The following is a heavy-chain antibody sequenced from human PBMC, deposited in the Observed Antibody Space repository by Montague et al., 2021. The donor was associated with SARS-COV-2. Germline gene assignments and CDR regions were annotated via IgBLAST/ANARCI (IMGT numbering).Heavy chain of an antibody. J-gene: IGHJ4*02. CDR3: ARGYQLRFLEWSSRQSTFDY. CDR2: INHSGST. CDR1: GGSFSGYY. D-gene: IGHD3-3*01. Sequence: SETLSLTCAAYGGSFSGYYWSWIRQPPGKGLEWIGEINHSGSTNYNPSLKSRVTISVDTSKNQFSLKLSSVTAADTAVYYCARGYQLRFLEWSSRQSTFDYWGQGTLVTVSS. V-gene: IGHV4-34*01.